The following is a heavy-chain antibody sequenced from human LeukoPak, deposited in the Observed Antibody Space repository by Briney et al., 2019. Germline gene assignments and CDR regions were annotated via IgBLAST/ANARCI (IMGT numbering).Heavy chain of an antibody. CDR1: GAFISTYY. CDR2: IFASGTT. J-gene: IGHJ4*02. Sequence: SETLSLTCTVSGAFISTYYWSWIRQPAGKGLEWVGRIFASGTTNYNPSLESRVAMSVDTSKNQFSLNLSSVTAADAAIYYCVQDGPLRSDYWGQGTLVTVSS. CDR3: VQDGPLRSDY. V-gene: IGHV4-4*07. D-gene: IGHD3-16*01.